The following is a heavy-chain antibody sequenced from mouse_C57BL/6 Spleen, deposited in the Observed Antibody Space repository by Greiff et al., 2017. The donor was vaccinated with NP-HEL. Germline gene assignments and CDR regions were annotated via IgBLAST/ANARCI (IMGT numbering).Heavy chain of an antibody. J-gene: IGHJ2*01. D-gene: IGHD2-3*01. V-gene: IGHV3-6*01. CDR2: ISYDGSN. CDR3: AREWGDGYYAAGDY. CDR1: GYSITSGYY. Sequence: DVQLQESGPGLVKPSQSLSLTCSVTGYSITSGYYWNWIRQFPGNKLEWMGYISYDGSNNYNPSLKNRISITRDTSKNQFFLKLNSVTTEDTATYYCAREWGDGYYAAGDYWGQGTTLTVSS.